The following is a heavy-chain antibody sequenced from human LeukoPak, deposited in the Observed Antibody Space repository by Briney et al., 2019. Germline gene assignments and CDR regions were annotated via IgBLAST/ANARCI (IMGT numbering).Heavy chain of an antibody. Sequence: GGSLRLSCAASGFTFSSYGMHWVRQAPGKGLEWVAVISYDGSNKYYADSVKGRFTISRDNSKNTLYLQMNSLRAEDTAVYYCARAFRSGVVVTAAFDYWGQGTLVTVSS. V-gene: IGHV3-30*03. J-gene: IGHJ4*02. CDR1: GFTFSSYG. CDR2: ISYDGSNK. D-gene: IGHD2-21*02. CDR3: ARAFRSGVVVTAAFDY.